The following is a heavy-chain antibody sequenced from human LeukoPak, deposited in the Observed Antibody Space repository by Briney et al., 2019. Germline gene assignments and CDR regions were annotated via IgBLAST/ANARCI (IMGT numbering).Heavy chain of an antibody. V-gene: IGHV4-34*01. D-gene: IGHD3-10*01. Sequence: SETLSLTCAVYGGSFSGYYWSWIRQPPGKGLEWIGELNHSGSTNYNPSLKSRVTISVDTSKNQFSLKLRSVTAADTAVYYCARGHGGSWGQGTLVTVSS. CDR3: ARGHGGS. CDR2: LNHSGST. CDR1: GGSFSGYY. J-gene: IGHJ5*02.